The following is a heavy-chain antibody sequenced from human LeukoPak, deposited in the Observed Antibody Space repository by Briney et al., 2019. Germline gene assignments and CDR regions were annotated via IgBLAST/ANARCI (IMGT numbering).Heavy chain of an antibody. CDR3: AKAPAGHCSGVICYPLDN. CDR1: GFTFSDYY. CDR2: ISGSDTGT. Sequence: GGSLRLSCAASGFTFSDYYMSWIRQAPGKGLEWVSAISGSDTGTYYADSVRGRFTISRDNSKNMLFLQMNSLRAEDTAVYYCAKAPAGHCSGVICYPLDNWGQGILVSVSS. D-gene: IGHD2-15*01. V-gene: IGHV3-23*01. J-gene: IGHJ4*02.